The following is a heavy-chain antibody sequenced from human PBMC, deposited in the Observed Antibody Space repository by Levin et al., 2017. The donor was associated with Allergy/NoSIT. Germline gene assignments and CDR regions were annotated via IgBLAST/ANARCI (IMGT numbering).Heavy chain of an antibody. J-gene: IGHJ4*02. CDR1: GFTFSSYA. Sequence: GGSLRLSCAASGFTFSSYAMHWVRQAPGKGLEWVAVISYDGSNKYYADSVKGRFTISRDNSKNTLYLQMNSLRAEDTAVYYCARGGPITMTGIAYWGQGTLVTVSS. V-gene: IGHV3-30*04. D-gene: IGHD3-22*01. CDR2: ISYDGSNK. CDR3: ARGGPITMTGIAY.